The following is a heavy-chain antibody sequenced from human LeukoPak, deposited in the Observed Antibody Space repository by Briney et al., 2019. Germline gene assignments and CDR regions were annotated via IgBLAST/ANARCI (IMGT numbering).Heavy chain of an antibody. J-gene: IGHJ3*02. V-gene: IGHV3-7*01. D-gene: IGHD4-17*01. CDR2: INQDGSEK. CDR3: AREGYGDYHI. Sequence: AGGSLRLSCAVSGLPFSNHWMTWVRQAPGNGLERVANINQDGSEKYYVDSVKGRFSISRDNAKSSLYLQMNSLRVEDTAMYFCAREGYGDYHIWGQGTIVTVSS. CDR1: GLPFSNHW.